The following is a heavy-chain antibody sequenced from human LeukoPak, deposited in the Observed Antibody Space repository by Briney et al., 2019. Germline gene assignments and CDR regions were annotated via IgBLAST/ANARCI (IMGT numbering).Heavy chain of an antibody. D-gene: IGHD2-2*01. CDR1: GFTFSSYA. CDR2: ISYDGSNK. V-gene: IGHV3-30*14. Sequence: GSLRLSCAASGFTFSSYAMHWVRQAPGKGLEWVAVISYDGSNKYYADSVKGRFTISRDNSKNTLYLQMNSLRADDTAVYYCARDPGGYCSSTSCWGQGTLVTVSS. CDR3: ARDPGGYCSSTSC. J-gene: IGHJ4*02.